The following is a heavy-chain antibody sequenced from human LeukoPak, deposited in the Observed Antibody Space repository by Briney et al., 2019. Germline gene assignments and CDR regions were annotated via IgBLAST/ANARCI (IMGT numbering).Heavy chain of an antibody. CDR3: ATRREREPFHY. CDR2: ISWNSVIM. D-gene: IGHD1-26*01. J-gene: IGHJ4*02. V-gene: IGHV3-9*01. Sequence: PGGSLRLSCAASGFNFNDYAMHWIRQVPGKGLEWLSGISWNSVIMTYADSVKGRFTISRDNARNSLFLQMNSLRDEDTALYYCATRREREPFHYWGQGTLVTVSS. CDR1: GFNFNDYA.